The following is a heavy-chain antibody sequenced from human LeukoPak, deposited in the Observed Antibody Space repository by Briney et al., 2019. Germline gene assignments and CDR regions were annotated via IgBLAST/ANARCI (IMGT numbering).Heavy chain of an antibody. J-gene: IGHJ5*02. CDR2: IIPIFGTA. CDR1: GGTFSSYA. CDR3: ARDLRYSSSWYGDWFDP. D-gene: IGHD6-13*01. V-gene: IGHV1-69*13. Sequence: GASVKVSCKASGGTFSSYAISWVRQAPGQGLEWMGGIIPIFGTANYAQKFQGRVTITADESTSTAYMELSSLRSEDTAVYYCARDLRYSSSWYGDWFDPWGQGTLVTVSS.